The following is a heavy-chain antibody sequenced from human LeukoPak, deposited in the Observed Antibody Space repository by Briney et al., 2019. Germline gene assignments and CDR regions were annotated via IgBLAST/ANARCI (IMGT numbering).Heavy chain of an antibody. CDR2: IWYDGSNK. V-gene: IGHV3-33*01. D-gene: IGHD3-10*01. Sequence: GRSLRLSCAASGFTFSSYGMHWVRQAPGKGLEWVAVIWYDGSNKYYADSVKGRFTISRDNSKNTLYLQMNSLRAEDTAVYYCARGITMVRGVIIKTNQYYFGYWGQGTLVTVSS. J-gene: IGHJ4*02. CDR3: ARGITMVRGVIIKTNQYYFGY. CDR1: GFTFSSYG.